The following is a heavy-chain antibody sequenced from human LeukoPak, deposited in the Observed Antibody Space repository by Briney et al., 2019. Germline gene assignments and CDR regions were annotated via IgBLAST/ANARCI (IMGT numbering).Heavy chain of an antibody. V-gene: IGHV1-8*03. CDR2: MNPNSGNT. D-gene: IGHD2-2*01. Sequence: ASVKVSGKASGYTFTSYDINWVRQATGQGLEWMGWMNPNSGNTGYAQKFQGRVTITRNTSISTAYMELSSLRSEDTAVYYCARGYGVVPAANGAYYYYYYMDVWGKGTTVTVSS. CDR1: GYTFTSYD. CDR3: ARGYGVVPAANGAYYYYYYMDV. J-gene: IGHJ6*03.